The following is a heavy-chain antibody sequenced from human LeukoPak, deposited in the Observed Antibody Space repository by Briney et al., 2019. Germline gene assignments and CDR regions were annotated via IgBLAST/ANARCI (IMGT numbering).Heavy chain of an antibody. CDR1: GGSFSGYY. J-gene: IGHJ4*02. CDR3: ASDRYSGSSVESFDY. Sequence: SETLSLTCAVYGGSFSGYYGSWIRQPPGKGLEWIGEINHSGSTNYNPSLKSRVTISVDTSKNQFSLKLSSVTAADTAVYYCASDRYSGSSVESFDYWGQGTLVTVSS. V-gene: IGHV4-34*01. CDR2: INHSGST. D-gene: IGHD1-26*01.